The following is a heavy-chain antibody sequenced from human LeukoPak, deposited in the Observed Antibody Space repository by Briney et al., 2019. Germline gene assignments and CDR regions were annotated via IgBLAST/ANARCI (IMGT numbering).Heavy chain of an antibody. CDR2: IWYDGSNK. Sequence: PGGSLRLSCAASGFTFSSYGMHWVRQAPGKGLEWVAVIWYDGSNKYYADSVKGRFTISRDNSKNTLYLQMNSLRAEDTAVYYCARDHKRAYYYDSSGYCFDYWGQGTLVTVSS. J-gene: IGHJ4*02. V-gene: IGHV3-33*01. D-gene: IGHD3-22*01. CDR3: ARDHKRAYYYDSSGYCFDY. CDR1: GFTFSSYG.